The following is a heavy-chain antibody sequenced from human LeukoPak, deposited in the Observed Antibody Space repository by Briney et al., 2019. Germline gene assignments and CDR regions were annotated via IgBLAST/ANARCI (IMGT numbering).Heavy chain of an antibody. J-gene: IGHJ4*02. D-gene: IGHD3-10*01. CDR1: GYTLTELS. V-gene: IGHV1-24*01. CDR3: ATVYYGSGSYYY. Sequence: ASVKVSCKVSGYTLTELSMHWVRQAPGKGLEWMGGFDPEDGETIYAQKFQGRVTMTEGTSTDTAYMELSSLRSEDTAVYYCATVYYGSGSYYYWGQGTLVTVSS. CDR2: FDPEDGET.